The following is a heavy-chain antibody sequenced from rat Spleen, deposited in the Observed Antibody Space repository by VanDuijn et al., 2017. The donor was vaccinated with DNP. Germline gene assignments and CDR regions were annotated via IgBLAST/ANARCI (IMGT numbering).Heavy chain of an antibody. Sequence: EVQLVESGGDLVQPGRSLKLSCVASGFTFSYYWMAWIRQVPGKGLEWIASITGGSGTTSYPDAVKGRFMLSRDDTKNTLSLQLNSLRSEDTATDYCARVGEFHDGGDGDVLDAWGQGTSVTVSS. V-gene: IGHV5-31*01. CDR3: ARVGEFHDGGDGDVLDA. CDR2: ITGGSGTT. J-gene: IGHJ4*01. D-gene: IGHD1-12*02. CDR1: GFTFSYYW.